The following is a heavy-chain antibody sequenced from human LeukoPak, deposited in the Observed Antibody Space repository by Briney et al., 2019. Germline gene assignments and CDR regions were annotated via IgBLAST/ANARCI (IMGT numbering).Heavy chain of an antibody. CDR3: AREGVVTAPRRAFDI. D-gene: IGHD2-21*02. V-gene: IGHV4-30-4*01. CDR2: IYYSGST. Sequence: SETLSLTCTVSGGSISSGDYYWSWIRQPPGKGLEWIGYIYYSGSTYYNPSPKSRVTISVDTSKNQFSLKLSSVTAADTAVYYCAREGVVTAPRRAFDIWGQGTMVTVSS. J-gene: IGHJ3*02. CDR1: GGSISSGDYY.